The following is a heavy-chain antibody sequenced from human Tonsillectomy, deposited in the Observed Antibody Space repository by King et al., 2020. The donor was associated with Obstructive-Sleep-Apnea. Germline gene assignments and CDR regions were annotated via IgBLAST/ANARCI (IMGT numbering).Heavy chain of an antibody. CDR2: ISGSGGST. CDR1: GFTFSSYA. CDR3: SKVPTNWFGDYYFDY. D-gene: IGHD3-10*01. V-gene: IGHV3-23*04. J-gene: IGHJ4*02. Sequence: VQLVESGGGLVQPGGSLRLSCAASGFTFSSYAMSWVRQAPGKGPEWVSAISGSGGSTHYADSVKGRFTISRDNSKRTLYLQMNSMRADDTAVYYCSKVPTNWFGDYYFDYWGQGTLVTVSS.